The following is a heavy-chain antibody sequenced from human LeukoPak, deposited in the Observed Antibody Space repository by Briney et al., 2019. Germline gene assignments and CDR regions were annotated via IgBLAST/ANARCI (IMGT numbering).Heavy chain of an antibody. CDR2: INHSGST. CDR3: ARGDGSGSGRWFDA. Sequence: SETLSLTCAVYGGSFSGYYWSWIRQPPGKGLEWIGEINHSGSTNYNPSLKGRVTISVDRSKNQFSLNLNFVTAADTALYYCARGDGSGSGRWFDAWGQGTLITVSS. J-gene: IGHJ5*02. D-gene: IGHD3-10*01. CDR1: GGSFSGYY. V-gene: IGHV4-34*01.